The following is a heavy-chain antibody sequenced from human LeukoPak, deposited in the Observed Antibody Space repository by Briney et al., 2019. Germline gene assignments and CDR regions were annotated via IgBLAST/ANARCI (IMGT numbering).Heavy chain of an antibody. J-gene: IGHJ4*02. Sequence: PGGSLRLSCAASGFTFSSYGMHWVRQAPGKGLEWGAVISYDGSNKYYADSGKGRFTISRDNSKNTMYLQMNSLRAEDTAVYYCAKGPSYYDSSGYIDYWGQGTLVTVSS. V-gene: IGHV3-30*18. CDR1: GFTFSSYG. CDR2: ISYDGSNK. D-gene: IGHD3-22*01. CDR3: AKGPSYYDSSGYIDY.